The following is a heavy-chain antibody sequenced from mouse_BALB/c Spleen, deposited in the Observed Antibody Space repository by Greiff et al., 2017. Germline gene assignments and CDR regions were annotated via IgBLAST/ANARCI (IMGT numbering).Heavy chain of an antibody. CDR3: ARDEYYYGSSCWYFDV. J-gene: IGHJ1*01. CDR2: SRSKANDYTT. CDR1: GFTFSDFY. V-gene: IGHV7-1*02. Sequence: EVKVVESGGGLVQPGGSLRLSCATSGFTFSDFYMEWVRQPPGKRLEWIAASRSKANDYTTEYSASVKGRFIVSRDTSQSILYLQMNALRAEDTAIYYGARDEYYYGSSCWYFDVWGAGTTVTVSS. D-gene: IGHD1-1*01.